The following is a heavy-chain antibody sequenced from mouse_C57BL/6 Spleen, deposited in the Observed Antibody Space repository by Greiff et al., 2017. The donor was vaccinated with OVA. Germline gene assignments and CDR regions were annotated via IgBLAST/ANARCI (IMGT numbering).Heavy chain of an antibody. D-gene: IGHD2-1*01. CDR2: IWSGGST. CDR3: AREALYYGNYCYAMDY. J-gene: IGHJ4*01. Sequence: VKLMESGPGLVQPSQSLSITCTVSGFSLTSYGVHWVRQSPGKGLEWLGVIWSGGSTDYNAAFISRLSISKDNSKSQVFFKMNSLQADDTAIYYCAREALYYGNYCYAMDYWGQGTSVTVSS. V-gene: IGHV2-2*01. CDR1: GFSLTSYG.